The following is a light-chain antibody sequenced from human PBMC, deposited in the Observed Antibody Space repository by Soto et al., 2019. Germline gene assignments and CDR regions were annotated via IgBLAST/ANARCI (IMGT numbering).Light chain of an antibody. CDR1: SGHNSYA. V-gene: IGLV4-69*02. CDR2: INNDGSH. CDR3: QTWVTGPWV. Sequence: QSVLTQSPSASASLGASVKLTCTLSSGHNSYAIAWHQQQPEKGPRYVMKINNDGSHIKGDGIPDRFSGSSSGAERYLTISSLQSEDEADYYCQTWVTGPWVFGGGTKLTVL. J-gene: IGLJ3*02.